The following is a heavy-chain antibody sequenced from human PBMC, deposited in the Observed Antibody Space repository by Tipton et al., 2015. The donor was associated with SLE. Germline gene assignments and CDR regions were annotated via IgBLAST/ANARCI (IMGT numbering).Heavy chain of an antibody. J-gene: IGHJ4*02. V-gene: IGHV4-31*03. CDR2: IYYSGST. CDR3: ARGYSSSWCLGY. Sequence: TLSLTCTVSGGSISSGGYYWSWIRQHPGKGLEWIGYIYYSGSTYYNPSLKSRVTISVDTSKNQFSLKLSSVTAADTAVYYCARGYSSSWCLGYWGQGTLVTVSS. CDR1: GGSISSGGYY. D-gene: IGHD6-13*01.